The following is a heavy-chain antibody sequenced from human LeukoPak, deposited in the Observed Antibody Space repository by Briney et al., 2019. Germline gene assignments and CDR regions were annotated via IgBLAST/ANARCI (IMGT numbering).Heavy chain of an antibody. CDR2: ISAYNGNT. V-gene: IGHV1-18*01. CDR1: GYTFTSYG. J-gene: IGHJ4*02. Sequence: ASVKVSCKASGYTFTSYGISWVRQALGQGLEWMGWISAYNGNTNYAQKLQGRVTMTTDTSTSTAYMELRSLRSDDTAVYYCARGVAAVTLAYYFDYWGQGTLVTVSS. CDR3: ARGVAAVTLAYYFDY. D-gene: IGHD3-3*01.